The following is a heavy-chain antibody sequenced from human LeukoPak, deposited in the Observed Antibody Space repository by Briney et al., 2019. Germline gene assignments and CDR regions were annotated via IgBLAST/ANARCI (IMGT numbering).Heavy chain of an antibody. D-gene: IGHD2-21*02. Sequence: GSLRLSCAASGFTFDRFTIQWVRSTPGKGLGWVSLINRRGHTFYADSVKGRFTISRDNSRNSVFLQMNSLRPEDTALYHCAKEVDCPSDCLFFHSWGQGTLVTVSS. CDR1: GFTFDRFT. J-gene: IGHJ4*02. V-gene: IGHV3-43*01. CDR3: AKEVDCPSDCLFFHS. CDR2: INRRGHT.